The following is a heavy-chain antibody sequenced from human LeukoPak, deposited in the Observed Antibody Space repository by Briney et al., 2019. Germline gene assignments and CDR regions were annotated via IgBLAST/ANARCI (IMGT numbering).Heavy chain of an antibody. CDR1: GFTFSTYG. V-gene: IGHV3-30*03. CDR2: ISYDGSTK. CDR3: ATWNSRLDY. D-gene: IGHD1-7*01. Sequence: GGSLRLSCAASGFTFSTYGMHWVRQAPGKGLEWVAVISYDGSTKYYVDSVKGRFTISRDNSKNTLYLQMNSLRAEDTAVYYCATWNSRLDYWGQGTLVTVSS. J-gene: IGHJ4*02.